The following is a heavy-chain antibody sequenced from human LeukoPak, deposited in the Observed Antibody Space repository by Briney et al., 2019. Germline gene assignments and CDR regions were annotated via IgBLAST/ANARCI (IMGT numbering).Heavy chain of an antibody. D-gene: IGHD3-22*01. Sequence: KPSETLSLTCTVSGGSISSYYWSWIRQPAGKGLEWIGRIYTSGSTNYNPSLKSRVTMSVDTSKNQFSLKLSSVTAADTAVYYCARGETGRDSSGYYTYFDYWGQGTLVTVSS. J-gene: IGHJ4*02. CDR3: ARGETGRDSSGYYTYFDY. CDR1: GGSISSYY. CDR2: IYTSGST. V-gene: IGHV4-4*07.